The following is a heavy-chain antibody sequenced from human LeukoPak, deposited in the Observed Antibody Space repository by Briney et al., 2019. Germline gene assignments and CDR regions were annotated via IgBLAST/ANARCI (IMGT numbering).Heavy chain of an antibody. D-gene: IGHD3-10*01. V-gene: IGHV1-2*02. Sequence: ASVKVSCKASGYTFTGYYMHWVRQAPGQGLEWMGWINPNSGSTNYAQKFQGRVTMTRDTSISTAYMELSSLRSEDTAVYYCARAIRGSKIASRYYFYYMDVWGKGTTVTVSS. CDR2: INPNSGST. CDR1: GYTFTGYY. J-gene: IGHJ6*03. CDR3: ARAIRGSKIASRYYFYYMDV.